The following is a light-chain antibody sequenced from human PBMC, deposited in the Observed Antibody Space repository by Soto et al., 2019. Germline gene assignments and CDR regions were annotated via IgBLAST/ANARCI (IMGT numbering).Light chain of an antibody. J-gene: IGLJ1*01. CDR2: RNN. CDR1: GSNIGSNT. V-gene: IGLV1-44*01. CDR3: AAWDDSLKGPV. Sequence: QSALTQPRSASGTPGQRVTISCSGSGSNIGSNTVSWYHQLPGTAPKLLIHRNNQRPSGVPDRLSCSKSGTAASLAISHLQSKDEADYYRAAWDDSLKGPVFGTGTKVTVL.